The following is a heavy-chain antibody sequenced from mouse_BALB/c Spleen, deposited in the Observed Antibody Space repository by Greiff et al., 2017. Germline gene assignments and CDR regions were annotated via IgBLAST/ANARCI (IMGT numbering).Heavy chain of an antibody. D-gene: IGHD1-1*01. J-gene: IGHJ4*01. Sequence: VQLQQSGPELVKPGASVKMSCKASGYTFTSYVMHWVKQKPGQGLEWIGYINPYNDGTKYNEKFKGKATLTSDKSSSTAYMELSSLTSEDSAVYYCARWPITTVVAHYAMDYWGQGTSVTVSS. CDR1: GYTFTSYV. CDR3: ARWPITTVVAHYAMDY. V-gene: IGHV1-14*01. CDR2: INPYNDGT.